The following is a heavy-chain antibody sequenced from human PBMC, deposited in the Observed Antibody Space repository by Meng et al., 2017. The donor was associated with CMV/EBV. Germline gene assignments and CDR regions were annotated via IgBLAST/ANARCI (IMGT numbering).Heavy chain of an antibody. D-gene: IGHD3-16*01. Sequence: LSLTCAASGFTFSSHWMSWVRQAPGKGLEWVANIKQDGSEKYYVDSVKGRFTISRDNAKNSLYLQMNSLRAEDTAVYYCARDLRDWFDPWGQGTLVTVSS. CDR1: GFTFSSHW. J-gene: IGHJ5*02. CDR3: ARDLRDWFDP. CDR2: IKQDGSEK. V-gene: IGHV3-7*01.